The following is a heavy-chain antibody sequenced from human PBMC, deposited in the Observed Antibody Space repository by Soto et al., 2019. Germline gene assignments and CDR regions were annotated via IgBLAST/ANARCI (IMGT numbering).Heavy chain of an antibody. Sequence: QVQLVESGGGVVQPGRSLRLSCAASGFTFSSYAMHWVRQAPGKGLEWVAVISYDGSNKYYADSVKGRFTISRVNSKNTLYLQMNSLRAEDTAVYYCARSYSSSWPEYFDYWGQGTLVTVSS. D-gene: IGHD6-13*01. V-gene: IGHV3-30-3*01. J-gene: IGHJ4*02. CDR2: ISYDGSNK. CDR3: ARSYSSSWPEYFDY. CDR1: GFTFSSYA.